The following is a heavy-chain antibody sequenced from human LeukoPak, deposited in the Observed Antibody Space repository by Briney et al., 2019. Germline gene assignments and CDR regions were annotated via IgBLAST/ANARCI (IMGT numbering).Heavy chain of an antibody. CDR1: GGTFLSHT. CDR3: TRVNLRGSNYNWFDP. D-gene: IGHD3-10*01. Sequence: SVKVSCKTSGGTFLSHTFSRVRQAPGHGLEWIGKITPVIETAKYAQTFQGRVSIYTDRDTTTVYMDLSGLRPDDTADYYCTRVNLRGSNYNWFDPWGQGTRVIVSS. V-gene: IGHV1-69*08. J-gene: IGHJ5*02. CDR2: ITPVIETA.